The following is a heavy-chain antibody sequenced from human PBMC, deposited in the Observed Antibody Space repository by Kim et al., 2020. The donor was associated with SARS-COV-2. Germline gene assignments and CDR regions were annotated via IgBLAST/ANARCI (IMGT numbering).Heavy chain of an antibody. J-gene: IGHJ4*02. Sequence: SETLSLTCTVSGGSISSYYWSWIRQPPGKGLEWIGYIYYSGSTNYNPSLKSRVTISVDTSKNQFSLKLSSVTTADTAVYYCARATLRDGYNWGYWGQGTLVTVSS. V-gene: IGHV4-59*01. CDR1: GGSISSYY. D-gene: IGHD5-12*01. CDR3: ARATLRDGYNWGY. CDR2: IYYSGST.